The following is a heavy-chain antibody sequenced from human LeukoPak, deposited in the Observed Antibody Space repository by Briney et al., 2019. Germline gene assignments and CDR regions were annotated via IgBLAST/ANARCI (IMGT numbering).Heavy chain of an antibody. D-gene: IGHD1-26*01. CDR2: ISGSGGST. CDR1: GFTFSRYG. Sequence: PGGSLRLSCAASGFTFSRYGMSWVRQAPGKGLEWVSAISGSGGSTYYADSVKGRFSISRDNSKNTLYLQMNSLKTEDTAVYYCTRDVNSGSYDAFDIWGQGTMVTVSS. J-gene: IGHJ3*02. V-gene: IGHV3-23*01. CDR3: TRDVNSGSYDAFDI.